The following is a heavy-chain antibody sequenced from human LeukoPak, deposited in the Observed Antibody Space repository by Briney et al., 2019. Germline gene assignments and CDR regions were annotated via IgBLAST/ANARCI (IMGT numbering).Heavy chain of an antibody. CDR2: INHSGST. CDR1: GGSFSGYY. J-gene: IGHJ4*02. Sequence: SETLSLTCAVYGGSFSGYYWSWIRQPPGKGLEWIGEINHSGSTNYNPSLKSRVTISVDTSKNQFSLKLSSVTAADTAVYYCASGYCSGGSCYWEYFDYWGQGTLVTVSS. D-gene: IGHD2-15*01. V-gene: IGHV4-34*01. CDR3: ASGYCSGGSCYWEYFDY.